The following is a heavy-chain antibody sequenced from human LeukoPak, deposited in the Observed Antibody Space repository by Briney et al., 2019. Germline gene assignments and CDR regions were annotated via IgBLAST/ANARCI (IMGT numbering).Heavy chain of an antibody. V-gene: IGHV1-69*13. CDR3: ARDHSLVPAAKYNWFDP. Sequence: ASVKVSCKASGGTFNSYAISWVRQAPGQGLEWMGGIIPIFGTANYAQRFQGRVTITADESTSTAYMELSSLRSEDTAVYYCARDHSLVPAAKYNWFDPWGQGTLVTVSS. CDR2: IIPIFGTA. D-gene: IGHD2-2*01. J-gene: IGHJ5*02. CDR1: GGTFNSYA.